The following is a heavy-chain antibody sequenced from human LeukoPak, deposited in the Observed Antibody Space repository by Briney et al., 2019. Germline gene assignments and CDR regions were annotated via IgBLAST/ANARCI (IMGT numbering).Heavy chain of an antibody. D-gene: IGHD5-12*01. Sequence: TSETLSLTCTVSGGSISSNYWDWVRQPPGKGLGWIGSIYYSGSTYYNPSLKSRVTISVDASKNHFSLKLSSVTAADTAVYYCAKHSRSGDSGYGNAFDIWGQGTMVTVSS. CDR1: GGSISSNY. CDR3: AKHSRSGDSGYGNAFDI. J-gene: IGHJ3*02. V-gene: IGHV4-39*01. CDR2: IYYSGST.